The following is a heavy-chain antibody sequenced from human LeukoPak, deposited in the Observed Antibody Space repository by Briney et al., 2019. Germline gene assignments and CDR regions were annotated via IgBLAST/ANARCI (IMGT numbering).Heavy chain of an antibody. CDR3: ARPDRRGYSYGSAFDY. J-gene: IGHJ4*02. D-gene: IGHD5-18*01. CDR1: GYTFTGYY. V-gene: IGHV1-2*02. Sequence: ASVKVSCKASGYTFTGYYMHWVRQAPGQGLEWMGWINPNSGGTNYAQKFQGRVTMTRDTSISTAYMELSRLRSDDTAVYYCARPDRRGYSYGSAFDYWGQGTLVTVSS. CDR2: INPNSGGT.